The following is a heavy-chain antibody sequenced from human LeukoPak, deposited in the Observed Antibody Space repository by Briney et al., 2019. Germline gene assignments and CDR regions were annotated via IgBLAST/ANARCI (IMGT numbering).Heavy chain of an antibody. J-gene: IGHJ5*02. V-gene: IGHV3-23*01. CDR2: ISGSGSST. Sequence: GGSLRLSCAASGFTFSSYAMSWVRQAPGKGLEWVSGISGSGSSTYYADSVKGRFTISRDNAKNSLYLQMDSLRAEDTAVYYCARLGYSSSSNWFDPWGQGTLVTVSS. CDR3: ARLGYSSSSNWFDP. D-gene: IGHD2-15*01. CDR1: GFTFSSYA.